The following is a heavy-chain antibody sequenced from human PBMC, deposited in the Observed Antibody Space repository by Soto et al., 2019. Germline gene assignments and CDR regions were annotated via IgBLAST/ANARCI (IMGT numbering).Heavy chain of an antibody. D-gene: IGHD3-22*01. Sequence: ASVKVSCKASGYTFTSYAMHWVRQAPGQRLEWMGWINAGNGNTKYSQKFQGRVTITRDTSASTAYMELSSLRSEDTAVYYCARIPSGGYYYDSSRLDAFDIWGQGTMVTVSS. CDR2: INAGNGNT. CDR1: GYTFTSYA. J-gene: IGHJ3*02. V-gene: IGHV1-3*01. CDR3: ARIPSGGYYYDSSRLDAFDI.